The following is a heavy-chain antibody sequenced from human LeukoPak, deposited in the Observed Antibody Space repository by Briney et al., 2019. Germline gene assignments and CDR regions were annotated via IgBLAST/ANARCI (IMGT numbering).Heavy chain of an antibody. CDR2: IWYDGSNK. V-gene: IGHV3-33*06. CDR3: AKDAHCSGGSCYVRGYYYYMDV. Sequence: GRSLRLSSAASGFTFSSYGMHWVRQAPGKGLEGVAVIWYDGSNKYYADSVKGRFTISRDNSKNTLYLQMNSLRAEDTAVYYCAKDAHCSGGSCYVRGYYYYMDVWGKGTTVTVSS. J-gene: IGHJ6*03. CDR1: GFTFSSYG. D-gene: IGHD2-15*01.